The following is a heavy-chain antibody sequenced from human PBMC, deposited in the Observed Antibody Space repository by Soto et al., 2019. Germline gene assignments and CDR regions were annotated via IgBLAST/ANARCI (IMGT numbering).Heavy chain of an antibody. CDR2: IIPIFGTA. Sequence: ASVKVSCKASGGTFSSYAISWVRQASGQGLEWMGGIIPIFGTANYAQKFQGRVTITADESTSTAYMELSSLRSEDTAVYYCARERYRNDFWSGRPSGKKTQLYYYGMDVWGQGTTVTVSS. V-gene: IGHV1-69*13. D-gene: IGHD3-3*01. CDR1: GGTFSSYA. J-gene: IGHJ6*02. CDR3: ARERYRNDFWSGRPSGKKTQLYYYGMDV.